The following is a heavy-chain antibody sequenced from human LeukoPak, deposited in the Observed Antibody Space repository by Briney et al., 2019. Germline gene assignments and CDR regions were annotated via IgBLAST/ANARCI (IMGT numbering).Heavy chain of an antibody. Sequence: GGSLRLSCAASGFTFSSYAMHWVRQAPGKGLEYVSAISSNGGSTYYANSVKGRFTISRDNSKNTLYPQMGSLRAEDMAVYYCARGVFGDYYDSSGPDYWGQGTLVTVSS. V-gene: IGHV3-64*01. CDR3: ARGVFGDYYDSSGPDY. D-gene: IGHD3-22*01. CDR2: ISSNGGST. CDR1: GFTFSSYA. J-gene: IGHJ4*02.